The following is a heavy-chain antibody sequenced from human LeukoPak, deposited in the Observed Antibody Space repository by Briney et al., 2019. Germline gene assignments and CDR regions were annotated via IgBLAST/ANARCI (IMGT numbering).Heavy chain of an antibody. CDR1: GGSISSGGYS. J-gene: IGHJ4*02. Sequence: PSETLSLTCAVSGGSISSGGYSWSWIRQPPGKGLEWIGYIYHSGSTYYNPSLKSRVTISVDTSKNQFSLKLSSVTAADTAVYYCARSPNWDYYFDYWGQGTLVTVSS. D-gene: IGHD1-7*01. V-gene: IGHV4-30-2*05. CDR3: ARSPNWDYYFDY. CDR2: IYHSGST.